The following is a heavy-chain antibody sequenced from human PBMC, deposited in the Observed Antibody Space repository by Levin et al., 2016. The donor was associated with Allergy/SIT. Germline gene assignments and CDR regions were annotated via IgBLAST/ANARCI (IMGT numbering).Heavy chain of an antibody. D-gene: IGHD6-13*01. CDR3: AKSGGSSWFDY. J-gene: IGHJ4*02. V-gene: IGHV3-23*01. Sequence: GESLKISCAASGFPLSDYAMNWVRQAPGKGLEWVSSISGSGTSTYQADSVKGRFTISRDNSKNTLYLQMKSLRAEDTAVYYCAKSGGSSWFDYWGQGTLVTVSS. CDR2: ISGSGTST. CDR1: GFPLSDYA.